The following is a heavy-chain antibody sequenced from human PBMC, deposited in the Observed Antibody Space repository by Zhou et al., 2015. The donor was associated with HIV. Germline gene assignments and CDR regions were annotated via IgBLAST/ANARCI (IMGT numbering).Heavy chain of an antibody. D-gene: IGHD3-16*01. V-gene: IGHV1-69*01. J-gene: IGHJ4*02. CDR2: IIPIFGTA. CDR1: GGSFKSYG. Sequence: QVQLVQSGAEVKKSGSSVKVSCKASGGSFKSYGISWVRQAPGQGLEWMGGIIPIFGTANYAQKFQGRVTITADESTSTAYMELSSLRSEDTAVYYCSFMITFGEGTTWGQGTLVTVSS. CDR3: SFMITFGEGTT.